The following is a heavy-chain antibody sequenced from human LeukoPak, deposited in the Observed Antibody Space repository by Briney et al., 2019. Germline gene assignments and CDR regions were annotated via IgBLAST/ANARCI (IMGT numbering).Heavy chain of an antibody. V-gene: IGHV3-23*01. D-gene: IGHD2-8*01. CDR3: AKVSCTNGVCPYYFDY. Sequence: GSLRLSCAASGFTFSSYWMSWVRQAPGKGLEWVSAISGSGGSTYYADSVKGRFTISRDNSKNTLYLQMNSLRAEDTAVYYCAKVSCTNGVCPYYFDYWGQGTLVTVSS. J-gene: IGHJ4*02. CDR2: ISGSGGST. CDR1: GFTFSSYW.